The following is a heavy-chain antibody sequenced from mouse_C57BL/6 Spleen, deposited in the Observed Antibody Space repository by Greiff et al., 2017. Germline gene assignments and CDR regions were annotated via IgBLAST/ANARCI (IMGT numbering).Heavy chain of an antibody. CDR1: GYTFTSYW. J-gene: IGHJ3*01. CDR3: AIEAYYDEGFAY. D-gene: IGHD2-4*01. V-gene: IGHV1-74*01. Sequence: QVQLKQPGAELVKPGASVKVSCKASGYTFTSYWMHWVKQRPGQGLEWIGRIHPSDSDTNYNQKFKGKATLTVDKSSSTAYMQLSSLTSEDSAVYYCAIEAYYDEGFAYWGQGTLVTVSA. CDR2: IHPSDSDT.